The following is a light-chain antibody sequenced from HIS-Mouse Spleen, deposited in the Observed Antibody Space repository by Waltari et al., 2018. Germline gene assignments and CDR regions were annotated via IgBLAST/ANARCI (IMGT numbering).Light chain of an antibody. J-gene: IGLJ2*01. CDR1: KLGDKY. Sequence: SYELTQPPSVSVSPGQTASITCSGDKLGDKYACWYQQKPGQSPVLVIYQDSKRPSGIPERFSGSKSGNTATLTLSGTQAMDEADYYCQAWDSSTAVFGGGTKLTVL. V-gene: IGLV3-1*01. CDR3: QAWDSSTAV. CDR2: QDS.